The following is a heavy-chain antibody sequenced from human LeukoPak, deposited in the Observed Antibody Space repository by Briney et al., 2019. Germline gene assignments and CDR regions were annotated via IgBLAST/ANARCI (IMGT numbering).Heavy chain of an antibody. CDR3: ARGRIAVAAFYYFDY. CDR1: GGSISSYY. Sequence: SETLSLTCTVSGGSISSYYGSWIRQPAGKGLEWIGRIYTSGSTNYNPSLKSRVTMSVDTSKNQFSLKLSSVTAADTAVYYCARGRIAVAAFYYFDYWGQGTLVTVSS. J-gene: IGHJ4*02. CDR2: IYTSGST. D-gene: IGHD6-19*01. V-gene: IGHV4-4*07.